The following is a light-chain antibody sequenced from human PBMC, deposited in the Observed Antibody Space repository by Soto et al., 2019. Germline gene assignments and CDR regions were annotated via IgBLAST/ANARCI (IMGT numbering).Light chain of an antibody. CDR1: QSCSNN. V-gene: IGKV3-15*01. Sequence: EIMMTQATATLSVSPGVSATLSCRASQSCSNNLAWYQHKPGQAPRLLIYYASTRATGIPARFSGSGSGTEFTLPISSLQSEDFALYYCQQYNDWPPITFGQGTRLELK. J-gene: IGKJ5*01. CDR3: QQYNDWPPIT. CDR2: YAS.